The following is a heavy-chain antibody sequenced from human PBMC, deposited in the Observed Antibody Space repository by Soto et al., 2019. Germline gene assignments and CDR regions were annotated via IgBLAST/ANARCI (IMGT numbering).Heavy chain of an antibody. CDR2: ISAYNGNT. CDR1: GYIFTNYG. Sequence: GASVKVSCKASGYIFTNYGISWVRQAPGQGLEWMGWISAYNGNTDYAQKLQGRVTMATDTSTSTAYMELRSLRSDDTAVYYCARDRLVSSGWYILGDYNWFDPWGQGTQVTVSS. CDR3: ARDRLVSSGWYILGDYNWFDP. J-gene: IGHJ5*02. V-gene: IGHV1-18*04. D-gene: IGHD6-19*01.